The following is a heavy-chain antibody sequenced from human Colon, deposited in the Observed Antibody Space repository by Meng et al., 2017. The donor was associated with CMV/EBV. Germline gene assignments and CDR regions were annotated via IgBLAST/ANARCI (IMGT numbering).Heavy chain of an antibody. J-gene: IGHJ4*02. CDR1: GVSGTSGAYH. V-gene: IGHV4-61*08. D-gene: IGHD2/OR15-2a*01. CDR3: AKSRSSTPGIVDD. Sequence: QVHRQESCPGRVEPSKTLSLTCIVSGVSGTSGAYHCSWIRQSPGKRLEWIGYIYDTGITIYNPSLKSRVTIFLETSKNQFSLNLNSMTTADTAVYYCAKSRSSTPGIVDDWGQGTLVTVSS. CDR2: IYDTGIT.